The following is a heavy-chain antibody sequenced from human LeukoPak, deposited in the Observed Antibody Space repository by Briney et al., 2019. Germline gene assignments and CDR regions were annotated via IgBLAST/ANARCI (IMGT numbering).Heavy chain of an antibody. CDR3: ARDPSVVVVAATLDY. D-gene: IGHD2-15*01. Sequence: ASVKVSCKASGYTFTGYYMHWVRQAPGQGLEWMGWINPNSGGTNYAQKFQGRVTVTRDTSISTAYMELSRLRSDDTAVYYCARDPSVVVVAATLDYWGQGTLVTVSS. V-gene: IGHV1-2*02. CDR1: GYTFTGYY. CDR2: INPNSGGT. J-gene: IGHJ4*02.